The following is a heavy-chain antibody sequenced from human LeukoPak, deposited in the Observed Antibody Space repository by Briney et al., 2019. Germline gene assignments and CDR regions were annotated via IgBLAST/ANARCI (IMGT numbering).Heavy chain of an antibody. CDR3: ARDFLHSSTSRPFDY. CDR1: GFTFGAYT. Sequence: GGSLRLSCAASGFTFGAYTMNWVRQAPGKGLEWVSCIFSRSESIFYADSVKGRFTISRDNAKNSLYLQMDSQRAEDTAVYYCARDFLHSSTSRPFDYWGQGTLVTVSS. J-gene: IGHJ4*02. V-gene: IGHV3-21*01. CDR2: IFSRSESI. D-gene: IGHD2-2*01.